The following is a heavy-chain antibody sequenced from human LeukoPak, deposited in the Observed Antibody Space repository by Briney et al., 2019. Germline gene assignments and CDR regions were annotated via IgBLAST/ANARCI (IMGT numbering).Heavy chain of an antibody. Sequence: SETLSLTCTVSGGSVSSGSYYWSWIRQLPGKGLEWIGYISYSENTYYNPSLKSRISISVDTSKSQFSLKLSSVTAADTAVYYCARTTSGWNYFDYWGQGTPVTVSS. D-gene: IGHD6-19*01. CDR3: ARTTSGWNYFDY. CDR1: GGSVSSGSYY. CDR2: ISYSENT. V-gene: IGHV4-31*03. J-gene: IGHJ4*02.